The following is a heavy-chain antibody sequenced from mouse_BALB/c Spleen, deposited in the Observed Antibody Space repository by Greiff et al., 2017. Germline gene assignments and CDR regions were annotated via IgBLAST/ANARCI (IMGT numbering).Heavy chain of an antibody. Sequence: QVQLKQSGPGLVAPSQSLSITCTVSGFSLTGYGVNWVRQPPGKGLEWLGMIWGDGSTDYNSALKSRLSISKDNSKSQVFLKMNSLQTDDTARYYCARVAYYGNYLYAMDYWGQGTSVTVSS. D-gene: IGHD2-10*01. CDR3: ARVAYYGNYLYAMDY. V-gene: IGHV2-6-7*01. J-gene: IGHJ4*01. CDR1: GFSLTGYG. CDR2: IWGDGST.